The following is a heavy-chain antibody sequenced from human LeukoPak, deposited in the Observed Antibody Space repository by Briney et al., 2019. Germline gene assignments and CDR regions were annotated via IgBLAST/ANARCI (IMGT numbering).Heavy chain of an antibody. J-gene: IGHJ3*02. CDR3: ARGRYCSATICSGGDAFDI. D-gene: IGHD5-24*01. CDR1: GGSISNYY. Sequence: PSETLSLTSTVSGGSISNYYWSWIRQPAGKGLEWIGRIYTSASTNCNPSLKSRVTLSVDASKNQFSLRLSSLTAADTAVYYCARGRYCSATICSGGDAFDIWGQGTVVTVSS. CDR2: IYTSAST. V-gene: IGHV4-4*07.